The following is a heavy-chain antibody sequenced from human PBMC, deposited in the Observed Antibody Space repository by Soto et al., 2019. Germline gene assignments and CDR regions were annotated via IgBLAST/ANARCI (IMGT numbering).Heavy chain of an antibody. Sequence: GESLKFSCKGSGYSFTSCSVGWVRQMPGKGLEWMGIIYPGDSDTRYSPSFQGQVTISADKSISTAYLQWSSLKASDTAMYYCARHYSDKVARFNKYYFDYPGQGTLDIVSS. CDR2: IYPGDSDT. D-gene: IGHD5-12*01. CDR1: GYSFTSCS. V-gene: IGHV5-51*01. CDR3: ARHYSDKVARFNKYYFDY. J-gene: IGHJ4*02.